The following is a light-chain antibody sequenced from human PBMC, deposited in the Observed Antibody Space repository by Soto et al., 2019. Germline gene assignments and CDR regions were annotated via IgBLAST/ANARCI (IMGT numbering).Light chain of an antibody. J-gene: IGKJ1*01. Sequence: EVLMTQSPFTLSVSPGERAALSCRASQSIANNLAWYQQKPGQAPRLLIYGASTRATGIPTRFSGSGSGTEFTLTISSLQSEDSAVYYCQQYKDWPPWTFGQGTKVDIK. V-gene: IGKV3-15*01. CDR3: QQYKDWPPWT. CDR1: QSIANN. CDR2: GAS.